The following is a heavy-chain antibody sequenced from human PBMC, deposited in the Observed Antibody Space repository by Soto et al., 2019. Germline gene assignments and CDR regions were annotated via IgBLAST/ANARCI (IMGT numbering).Heavy chain of an antibody. Sequence: LSLTCTVSGGSISSGGYYWSWIRQHPGKGLEWIGYIYYSGSTYYNPSLKSRVTISVDTSKNQFSLKLSSVTAADTAVYYCARETPKEGYYFDYWGQGTLVTV. CDR2: IYYSGST. V-gene: IGHV4-31*03. J-gene: IGHJ4*02. CDR3: ARETPKEGYYFDY. CDR1: GGSISSGGYY.